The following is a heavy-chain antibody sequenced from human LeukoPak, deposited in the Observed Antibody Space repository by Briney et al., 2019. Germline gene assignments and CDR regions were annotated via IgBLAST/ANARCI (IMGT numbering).Heavy chain of an antibody. CDR3: ARIDTGCYFDY. V-gene: IGHV4-39*07. CDR1: GGSISSSSYY. CDR2: IYYSGST. J-gene: IGHJ4*02. Sequence: SETLSRTCTVSGGSISSSSYYWGWIRQPPGKGLEWIGSIYYSGSTYYNPSLKSRVTISVDTSKNQFSLKLSSVTAADTAEYYCARIDTGCYFDYWGQGTLVTVSS. D-gene: IGHD3-10*01.